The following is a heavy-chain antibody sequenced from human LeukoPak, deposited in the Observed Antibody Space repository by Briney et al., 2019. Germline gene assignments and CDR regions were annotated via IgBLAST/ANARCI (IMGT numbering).Heavy chain of an antibody. D-gene: IGHD2-15*01. J-gene: IGHJ4*02. CDR1: DDSISSYY. CDR3: ARGVEYCSGGTCYPRIYYFDS. Sequence: SETLSLTCSVSDDSISSYYWSWIRQPPGKGLEWIGYIHYIGGTNYNPSLKSRVTISLDTSKNQFSLKLSSVTAADTAVYYCARGVEYCSGGTCYPRIYYFDSWGQGTLVTVSS. V-gene: IGHV4-59*01. CDR2: IHYIGGT.